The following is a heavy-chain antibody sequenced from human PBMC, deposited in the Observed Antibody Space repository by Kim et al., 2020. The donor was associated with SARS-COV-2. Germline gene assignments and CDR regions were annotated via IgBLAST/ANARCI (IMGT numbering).Heavy chain of an antibody. V-gene: IGHV3-74*01. J-gene: IGHJ4*02. CDR2: ISRDGSVT. CDR1: GFTFSGYW. D-gene: IGHD3-10*01. Sequence: GGSLRLSCEAAGFTFSGYWIHWVRQAPGKGLVWVACISRDGSVTTYADSVKGRFTSSRDNTRNTLYLQMNSLRAEETAVYYCARDMDPTVFDHWGQGTLVTVSS. CDR3: ARDMDPTVFDH.